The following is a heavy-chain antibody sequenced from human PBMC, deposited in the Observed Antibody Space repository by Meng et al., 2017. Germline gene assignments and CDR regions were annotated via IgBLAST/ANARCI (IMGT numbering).Heavy chain of an antibody. CDR1: GYNFPDYY. V-gene: IGHV1-2*06. D-gene: IGHD6-13*01. Sequence: QLVQSGAQVKTSGASVKVSCKPSGYNFPDYYIHWVRQAPGQGLEWMGRIDPKNGDTHYAQKFQGRVTMTGDTSISTAYMDLSGLRSDDTAVYYCAGDEDISAAGKLFGDYWGQGTLVTVSS. J-gene: IGHJ4*02. CDR3: AGDEDISAAGKLFGDY. CDR2: IDPKNGDT.